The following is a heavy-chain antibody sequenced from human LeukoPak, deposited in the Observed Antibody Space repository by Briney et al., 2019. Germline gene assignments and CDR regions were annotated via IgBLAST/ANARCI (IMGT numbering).Heavy chain of an antibody. CDR1: GGTFSSYT. Sequence: ASVKVSCKASGGTFSSYTISWVRQAPGQGLEWMGRIIPILGIANYAQKFQGRVTITADKSTSTAYMELSSLRSEDTAVYYCASRGMATVVPTPFDYWGQGTLVTVSS. V-gene: IGHV1-69*02. D-gene: IGHD4-23*01. CDR2: IIPILGIA. CDR3: ASRGMATVVPTPFDY. J-gene: IGHJ4*02.